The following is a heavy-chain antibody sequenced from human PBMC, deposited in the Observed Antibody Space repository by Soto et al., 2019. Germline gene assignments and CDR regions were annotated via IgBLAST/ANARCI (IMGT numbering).Heavy chain of an antibody. V-gene: IGHV4-31*11. J-gene: IGHJ6*03. CDR2: IYFSGST. D-gene: IGHD6-13*01. Sequence: QVQLQESGPGLVKPSQTLSLTCAVSGGSISNGGYYWSWIRQHPGKDLEWIGSIYFSGSTYYNPSLKSRVTISVGTPNNQFSLKLSSVTAADTALYYCPRDSHSQQPNHRWGGGYMDVRGKGTTVTVSS. CDR1: GGSISNGGYY. CDR3: PRDSHSQQPNHRWGGGYMDV.